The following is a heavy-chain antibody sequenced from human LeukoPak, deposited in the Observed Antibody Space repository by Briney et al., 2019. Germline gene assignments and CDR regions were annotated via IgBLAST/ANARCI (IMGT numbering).Heavy chain of an antibody. CDR3: AREGSSSSAGVGY. CDR2: SSSSSRYI. CDR1: GFTFSSDS. Sequence: PGWSLRLSGAASGFTFSSDSMNWVRRAPGKGLEWVSASSSSSRYIYHAASVRGRFTISRDNAKHTLYLQMNRPRAEDTALYYCAREGSSSSAGVGYWGQGTLVTVSS. D-gene: IGHD6-6*01. V-gene: IGHV3-21*04. J-gene: IGHJ4*02.